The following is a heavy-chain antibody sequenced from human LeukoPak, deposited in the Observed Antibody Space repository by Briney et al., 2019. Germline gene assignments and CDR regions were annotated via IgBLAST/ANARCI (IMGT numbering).Heavy chain of an antibody. Sequence: GGSLRLSCAASGFTFSGYAMHWVRQAFGNGMEWVRRISSKANRYATTYAASVKGRFTISRDDSKNTAYLQMDSLKAEDTPVYYCTGNYYGSGSYADLDYWGQGPLVTVSS. CDR3: TGNYYGSGSYADLDY. CDR2: ISSKANRYAT. J-gene: IGHJ4*02. D-gene: IGHD3-10*01. V-gene: IGHV3-73*01. CDR1: GFTFSGYA.